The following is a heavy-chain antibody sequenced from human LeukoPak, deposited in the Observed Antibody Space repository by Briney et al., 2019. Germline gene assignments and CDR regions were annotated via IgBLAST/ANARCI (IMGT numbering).Heavy chain of an antibody. D-gene: IGHD3-3*01. CDR2: IIPILGIA. CDR3: ASGTNYDFWSGYRLDY. CDR1: GGTFSSYT. J-gene: IGHJ4*02. V-gene: IGHV1-69*02. Sequence: SVKVSCKASGGTFSSYTISWVRQAPGQGLEWMGRIIPILGIANYAQKFQGRVTITADKSTSTAYMELSSLRSEDTAVYYCASGTNYDFWSGYRLDYWGQGTLVTVSS.